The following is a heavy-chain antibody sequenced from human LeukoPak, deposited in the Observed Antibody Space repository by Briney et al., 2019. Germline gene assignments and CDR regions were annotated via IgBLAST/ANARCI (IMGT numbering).Heavy chain of an antibody. CDR2: IDPNTGGT. CDR3: AREGHSSGPS. Sequence: ASVKVSCKASGYPFTDYFIHWVRQAPGQGLEWMGWIDPNTGGTSYAQDSQGRVTFTRDTSISTAYMELSSLRSDDSAVYFCAREGHSSGPSWGQGTQVTVSS. D-gene: IGHD2-15*01. V-gene: IGHV1-2*02. J-gene: IGHJ5*02. CDR1: GYPFTDYF.